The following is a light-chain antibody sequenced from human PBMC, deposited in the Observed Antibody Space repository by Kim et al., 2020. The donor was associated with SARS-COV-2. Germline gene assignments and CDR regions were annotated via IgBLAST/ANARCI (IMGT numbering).Light chain of an antibody. J-gene: IGLJ3*02. V-gene: IGLV10-54*04. CDR2: RNN. CDR3: SAWDSSLNVWV. CDR1: NSNVGNQG. Sequence: HTATLTCTGNNSNVGNQGAAWLQQHQGRPPKLLSYRNNNRPSGISERFSASRSGDTASLTITGLQPEDETDYYCSAWDSSLNVWVFGGGTQLTVL.